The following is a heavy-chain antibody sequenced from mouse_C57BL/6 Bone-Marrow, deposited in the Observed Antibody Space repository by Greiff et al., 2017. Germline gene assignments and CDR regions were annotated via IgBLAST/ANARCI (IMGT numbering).Heavy chain of an antibody. J-gene: IGHJ2*01. CDR3: AREYYFDY. V-gene: IGHV1-50*01. CDR1: GYTFPSYW. CDR2: IDPSDSYT. Sequence: VQLQQPGAELVKPGASVKLSCKASGYTFPSYWMQWVKQRPGQGLEWIGEIDPSDSYTNYNQKFKGKATLTVDTSSSTAYMQLSSLTSEDAAVYYCAREYYFDYWGQGTTLTVSS.